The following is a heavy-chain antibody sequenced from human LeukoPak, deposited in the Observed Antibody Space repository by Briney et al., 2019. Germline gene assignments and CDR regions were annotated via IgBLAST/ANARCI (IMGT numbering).Heavy chain of an antibody. V-gene: IGHV3-21*01. CDR3: AREMITFGGGTLDY. CDR1: GFTFSSYS. Sequence: GGSLRLSCAASGFTFSSYSMNWVRQAPGKGLEWVSSISSSSSYIYYADSVKGRFTISRDNAKNSLYLQMNSLRAEDMAVYYCAREMITFGGGTLDYWGQGTLVTVSS. CDR2: ISSSSSYI. J-gene: IGHJ4*02. D-gene: IGHD3-16*01.